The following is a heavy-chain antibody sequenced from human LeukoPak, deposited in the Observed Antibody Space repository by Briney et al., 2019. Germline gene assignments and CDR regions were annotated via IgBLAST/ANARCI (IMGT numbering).Heavy chain of an antibody. CDR1: GGSFSGYQ. CDR2: INHSGTS. D-gene: IGHD3-3*01. J-gene: IGHJ3*02. Sequence: PSETLSLTCAVYGGSFSGYQWGWIRQPPGKGLEWIGEINHSGTSKYNPSLKSRVTISVDTSKNQFSLKLSSVTAADTAVYYCAREQKITIFGVVTSDAFDIWGQGTMVTVSS. V-gene: IGHV4-34*01. CDR3: AREQKITIFGVVTSDAFDI.